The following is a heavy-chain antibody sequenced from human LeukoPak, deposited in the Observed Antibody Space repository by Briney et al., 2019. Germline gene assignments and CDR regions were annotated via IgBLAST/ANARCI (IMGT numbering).Heavy chain of an antibody. CDR2: IYSGGST. J-gene: IGHJ4*02. V-gene: IGHV3-66*01. CDR3: ARETTGTTTYFDY. D-gene: IGHD1-1*01. CDR1: GFTVSRNY. Sequence: GGSLSLSCAASGFTVSRNYMSWVRQAPGKGLEWVSVIYSGGSTYYADSVKGRFTISRDNSKNTLYLQMNSLRAEDTAVYYCARETTGTTTYFDYWGQGTLVTVSS.